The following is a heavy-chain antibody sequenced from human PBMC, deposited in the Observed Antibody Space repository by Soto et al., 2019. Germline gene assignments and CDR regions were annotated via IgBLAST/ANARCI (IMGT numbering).Heavy chain of an antibody. J-gene: IGHJ4*02. V-gene: IGHV4-34*01. CDR1: GGSFSGYY. D-gene: IGHD5-12*01. Sequence: SETLSLTCAVYGGSFSGYYWSWIRQPPGKGLEWIGEINHSGSTNYNPSLKSRVTISVDTSKNQFSLKLSSVTAADTAVYYCARGGGYSGYDLYFDYWGQGTLVTVSS. CDR2: INHSGST. CDR3: ARGGGYSGYDLYFDY.